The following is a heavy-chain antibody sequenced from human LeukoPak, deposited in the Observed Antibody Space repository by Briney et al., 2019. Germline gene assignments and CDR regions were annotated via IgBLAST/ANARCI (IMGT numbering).Heavy chain of an antibody. D-gene: IGHD6-13*01. CDR3: VITSAAGPLDH. V-gene: IGHV3-64D*09. Sequence: GGSLRLSCSASGFTFSRYAMHWVRQAPGKGLEYVSAISGNGGNTYYADSLKGRFTISRDNSKNTLYLQISSLRVEDTAVYYCVITSAAGPLDHWGQGTLVTVSS. J-gene: IGHJ4*02. CDR1: GFTFSRYA. CDR2: ISGNGGNT.